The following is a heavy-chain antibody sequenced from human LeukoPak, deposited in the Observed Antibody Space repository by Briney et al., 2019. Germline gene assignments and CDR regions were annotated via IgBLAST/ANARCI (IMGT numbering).Heavy chain of an antibody. D-gene: IGHD5-24*01. CDR3: AREGGRDRLGYYYYYMDV. V-gene: IGHV4-38-2*02. CDR2: IYHSEST. CDR1: GYSISSGYY. J-gene: IGHJ6*03. Sequence: SETLSLTCTVSGYSISSGYYWGWIRQPPGKGLEWIGSIYHSESTYYNPSLKSRVTISVDTSKNQFSLKLSSVTAADTAVYYCAREGGRDRLGYYYYYMDVWGKGTTVTVSS.